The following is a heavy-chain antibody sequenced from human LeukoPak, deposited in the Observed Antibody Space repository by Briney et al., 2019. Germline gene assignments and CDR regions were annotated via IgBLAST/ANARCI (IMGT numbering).Heavy chain of an antibody. CDR3: ARTKPTIFGVKKGSFDI. Sequence: SETLSLTCTVSGGSISSYYWSWIRQPPGKGLEWIGYIYYSGSTNYNPSLKSRVTISVDTSKNQFSLKLSSVTAADTAVYYCARTKPTIFGVKKGSFDIWGQGTMVTVSS. CDR1: GGSISSYY. D-gene: IGHD3-3*01. J-gene: IGHJ3*02. CDR2: IYYSGST. V-gene: IGHV4-59*12.